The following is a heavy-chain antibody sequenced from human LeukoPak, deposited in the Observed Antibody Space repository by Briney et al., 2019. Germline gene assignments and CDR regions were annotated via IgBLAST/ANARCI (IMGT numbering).Heavy chain of an antibody. CDR2: INHSGST. CDR1: GGSFSGYY. V-gene: IGHV4-34*01. J-gene: IGHJ4*02. D-gene: IGHD3-22*01. Sequence: PSETLSLTCAVYGGSFSGYYRSWIRQPPGKGLEWIGEINHSGSTNYNPSLKSRVTISVDTSKNQFSLKLSSVTAADTAVYYCARGGYYYDSSGYSYYYWGQGTLVTVSS. CDR3: ARGGYYYDSSGYSYYY.